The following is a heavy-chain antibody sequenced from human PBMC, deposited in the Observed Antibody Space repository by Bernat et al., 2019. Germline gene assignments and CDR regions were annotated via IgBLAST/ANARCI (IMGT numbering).Heavy chain of an antibody. V-gene: IGHV3-48*03. CDR1: GFTFSSYE. D-gene: IGHD4-17*01. J-gene: IGHJ4*02. CDR2: ISSSGSTI. CDR3: ARDKGAYDYGDLFDY. Sequence: EVQLVESGGGLVQPGGSLRLSRAASGFTFSSYEMNWVRQAPGKGLEWVSYISSSGSTIYYADSVKGRFTISRDNAKNSLYLQMNSLRAEDTAVYYCARDKGAYDYGDLFDYWGQGTLVTVSS.